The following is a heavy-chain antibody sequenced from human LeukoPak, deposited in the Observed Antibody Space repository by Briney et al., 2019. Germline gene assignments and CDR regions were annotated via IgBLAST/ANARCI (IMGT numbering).Heavy chain of an antibody. J-gene: IGHJ4*02. CDR3: AKGGCSGGSCYSVLSPFDY. Sequence: GGSLRLSCAASGFTFTSYAMSWVRQAPGKGLEWVSAIIRSGGSTYYADSVKDRFTISRDNSKNTLYLQMNSLRAEDTAVYYCAKGGCSGGSCYSVLSPFDYWGQGTLVTVSS. CDR1: GFTFTSYA. D-gene: IGHD2-15*01. V-gene: IGHV3-23*01. CDR2: IIRSGGST.